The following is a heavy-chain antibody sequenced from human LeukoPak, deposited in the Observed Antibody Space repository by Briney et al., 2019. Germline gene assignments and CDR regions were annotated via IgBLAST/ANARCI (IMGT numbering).Heavy chain of an antibody. J-gene: IGHJ4*02. CDR2: IYTSGST. D-gene: IGHD1-26*01. V-gene: IGHV4-61*02. CDR3: AEWELLRGGFDY. Sequence: PSETLSLTCTVSGVSISSGSYYWSWIRQPAGKGLECIGRIYTSGSTNYNPSLKSRVTMLVDTSKNQFSLKLSSVTAADTAVYYCAEWELLRGGFDYWGQGTLVTVSS. CDR1: GVSISSGSYY.